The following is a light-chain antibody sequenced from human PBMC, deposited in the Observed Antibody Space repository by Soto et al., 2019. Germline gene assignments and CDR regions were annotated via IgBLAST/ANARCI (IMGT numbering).Light chain of an antibody. Sequence: EIVLTQSPGTLSLSPGERATLSCRASQSLSSTYLAWYQQKPGQAPRLLIYGASNRTTGIPDRFSGSGSGTDFTLTINRLEPEDFAVYYCQQYGSSPLTFGQGTKVEIK. CDR3: QQYGSSPLT. V-gene: IGKV3-20*01. CDR1: QSLSSTY. CDR2: GAS. J-gene: IGKJ1*01.